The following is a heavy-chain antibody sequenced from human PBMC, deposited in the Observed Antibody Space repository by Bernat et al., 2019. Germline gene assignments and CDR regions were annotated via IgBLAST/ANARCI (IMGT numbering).Heavy chain of an antibody. V-gene: IGHV3-49*03. CDR1: GFTFGDYA. D-gene: IGHD3-22*01. CDR3: TRVHSGYYSIYGMDV. J-gene: IGHJ6*02. Sequence: EVQLVESGGGLVQPGRSLRLSCTASGFTFGDYAMSWFRQAPGKGLEWVGFIRSKAYGGTTEYAASVKGRFTISRDDSKSIAYLQMNSLKTEDTAVYYWTRVHSGYYSIYGMDVWGQGTTVTVSS. CDR2: IRSKAYGGTT.